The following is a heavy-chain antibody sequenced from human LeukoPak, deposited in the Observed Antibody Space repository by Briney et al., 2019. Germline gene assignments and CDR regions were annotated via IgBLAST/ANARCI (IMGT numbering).Heavy chain of an antibody. J-gene: IGHJ4*02. CDR1: GFTFSTSS. D-gene: IGHD2-15*01. V-gene: IGHV3-48*02. CDR3: ARGYCSGGSCYSDY. Sequence: GRSLRLSCAASGFTFSTSSMHWVRQAPGKGLEWVSYISRSSSTIYYADSVKGRFTISRDNAKNSLYLQMNSLRDEDTAVYYCARGYCSGGSCYSDYWGQGTLVTVSS. CDR2: ISRSSSTI.